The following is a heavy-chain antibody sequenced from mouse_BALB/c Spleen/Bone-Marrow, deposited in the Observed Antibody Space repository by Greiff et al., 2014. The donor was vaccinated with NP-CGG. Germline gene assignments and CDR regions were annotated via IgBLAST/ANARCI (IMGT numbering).Heavy chain of an antibody. Sequence: VHVKQSGAELVKPGASVKLSCTASGFNIKDTYMHWVKQRPEQGLEWIGRIDPANGNTKYDPKFQGKATITADTSSNTAYLQLSSRTSEDTAVYYCARYYYGSSYFDYWGQGTTLTVSS. CDR2: IDPANGNT. D-gene: IGHD1-1*01. CDR3: ARYYYGSSYFDY. J-gene: IGHJ2*01. CDR1: GFNIKDTY. V-gene: IGHV14-3*02.